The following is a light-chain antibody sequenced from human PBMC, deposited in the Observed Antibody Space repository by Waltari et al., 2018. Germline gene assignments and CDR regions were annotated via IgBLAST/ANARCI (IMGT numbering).Light chain of an antibody. CDR1: SSNIGRYA. J-gene: IGLJ2*01. V-gene: IGLV1-44*01. Sequence: QSVLTQPPSASGTPGQRVTISCSGSSSNIGRYALNWYQQLPGTAPKLLIYSHNQRPSGVPDRFSGSKSGTSASLAISGLQSDDEADYYCAAWDGSLDGVVFGGGTKLTVL. CDR2: SHN. CDR3: AAWDGSLDGVV.